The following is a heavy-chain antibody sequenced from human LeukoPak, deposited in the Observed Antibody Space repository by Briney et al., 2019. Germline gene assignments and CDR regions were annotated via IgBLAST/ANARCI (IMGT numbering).Heavy chain of an antibody. CDR2: IYPDDSDT. J-gene: IGHJ3*01. CDR1: GYSFTVFW. Sequence: GESLKISCKGSGYSFTVFWIGWVRQMPGKGLEWLGIIYPDDSDTKYSPSFQGQVTMSVDKSINTAYLQWTSLKASDTAMYYCATHGKGAFDFWGQGTMVTVSS. CDR3: ATHGKGAFDF. V-gene: IGHV5-51*01.